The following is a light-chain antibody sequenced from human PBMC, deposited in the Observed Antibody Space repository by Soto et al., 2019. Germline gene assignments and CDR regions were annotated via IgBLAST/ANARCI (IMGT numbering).Light chain of an antibody. CDR1: QSLSSS. Sequence: VLPQSKATLSVSPGERSTLSCMASQSLSSSLVWYQQKPGQAPRLLFYGASRRATGVPLRFTGSGSGTNYTLTISSLQSEDFGVYFCQHNDIWPWTFGHVTKV. V-gene: IGKV3-15*01. CDR2: GAS. CDR3: QHNDIWPWT. J-gene: IGKJ1*01.